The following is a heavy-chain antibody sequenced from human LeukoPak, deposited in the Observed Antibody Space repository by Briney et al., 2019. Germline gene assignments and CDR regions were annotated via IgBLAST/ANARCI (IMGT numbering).Heavy chain of an antibody. J-gene: IGHJ4*02. D-gene: IGHD2-2*02. CDR3: ARSRARYGVVPAAIWLRGSYYFDY. V-gene: IGHV1-46*01. CDR2: INPSGGST. Sequence: ASVKVSCKASGYTFTSYYMHWVRQAPGQGLEWMGIINPSGGSTSYAQKFQGRVTITRNTSISTAYMELSSLRSEDTAVYYCARSRARYGVVPAAIWLRGSYYFDYWGQGTLVTVSS. CDR1: GYTFTSYY.